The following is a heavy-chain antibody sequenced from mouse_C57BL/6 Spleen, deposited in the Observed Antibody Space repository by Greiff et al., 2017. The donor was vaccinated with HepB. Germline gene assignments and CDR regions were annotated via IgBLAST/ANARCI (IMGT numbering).Heavy chain of an antibody. J-gene: IGHJ3*01. V-gene: IGHV1-26*01. CDR1: GYTFTDYY. CDR3: ARGNDFPWFAY. Sequence: EVQLQQSGPELVKPGASVKISCKASGYTFTDYYMNWVKQSHGKSLEWIGDINPNNGGPSYNQKFKGKATLSVEKSSSTAYMELGSLTSEDYAVYDCARGNDFPWFAYWGQGTLVTVSA. CDR2: INPNNGGP. D-gene: IGHD2-4*01.